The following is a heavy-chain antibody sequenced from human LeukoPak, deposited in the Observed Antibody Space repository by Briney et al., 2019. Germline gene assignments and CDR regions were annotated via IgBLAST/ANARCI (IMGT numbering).Heavy chain of an antibody. J-gene: IGHJ6*03. CDR2: ISYDGSNK. Sequence: GGSLRLSCAASGFTFSNYAMHWVRQAPGKGLEWVAVISYDGSNKYYADSVKGRFTISRDNSKNTLYLQMSSLRAEDTAVYYCASSLATSYYYMDVWGKGTTVTVSS. CDR1: GFTFSNYA. D-gene: IGHD5-12*01. CDR3: ASSLATSYYYMDV. V-gene: IGHV3-30*04.